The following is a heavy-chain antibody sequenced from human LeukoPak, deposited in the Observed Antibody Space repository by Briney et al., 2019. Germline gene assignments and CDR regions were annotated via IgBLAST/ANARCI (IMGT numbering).Heavy chain of an antibody. J-gene: IGHJ5*02. Sequence: SVKVSCKASGGTFISYAISWVRQAPGQGLEWMGGITPVFGTAHYAQQFQGRVTITADESTSTAYLELSSLRSEDTAVYYCARGGYSSPFFDPWGQGTLVTVSS. V-gene: IGHV1-69*13. CDR2: ITPVFGTA. CDR1: GGTFISYA. CDR3: ARGGYSSPFFDP. D-gene: IGHD6-13*01.